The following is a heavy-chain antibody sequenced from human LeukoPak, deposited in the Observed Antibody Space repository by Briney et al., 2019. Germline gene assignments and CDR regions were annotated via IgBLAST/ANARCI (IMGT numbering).Heavy chain of an antibody. Sequence: GGSLRLSCAASGFTFSSYAMSWVRQAPGKGLEWVSAISGSGGSTYYADSVKGRFTISRDNSKNTLYLQMNSLRAEDTAVYSCAKDRGGSSGWYYFDYWGQGTLVTVSS. V-gene: IGHV3-23*01. CDR3: AKDRGGSSGWYYFDY. D-gene: IGHD6-19*01. CDR1: GFTFSSYA. CDR2: ISGSGGST. J-gene: IGHJ4*02.